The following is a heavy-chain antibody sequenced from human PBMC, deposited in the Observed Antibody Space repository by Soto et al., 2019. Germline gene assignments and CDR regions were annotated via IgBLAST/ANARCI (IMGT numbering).Heavy chain of an antibody. CDR3: ARGIRIGDRRIWYFDL. V-gene: IGHV4-31*03. J-gene: IGHJ2*01. Sequence: QVQLQESGPGLVKPSQTLSLTCSVSGASINSGNHHWSWIRQHPGRVLEWIASIYDTGSPYYNPSLKSRGIISADTSKNQFSLKLSSVTGADTAVYYCARGIRIGDRRIWYFDLWGRGTLVNVSS. CDR1: GASINSGNHH. D-gene: IGHD2-15*01. CDR2: IYDTGSP.